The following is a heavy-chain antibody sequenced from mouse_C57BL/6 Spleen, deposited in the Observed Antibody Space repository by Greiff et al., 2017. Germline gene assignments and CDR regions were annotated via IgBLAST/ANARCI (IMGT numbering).Heavy chain of an antibody. V-gene: IGHV1-42*01. CDR1: GYSFTGYY. CDR2: INPSTGGT. Sequence: EVQLQQSGPELVKPGASVKISCKASGYSFTGYYMNWVKQSPEKSLEWIGEINPSTGGTTYNQKFKAKATLTVDKSSSTAYMQLKSLTSEDSAVYYCARAGYYGFDYWGQGTTLTVSS. D-gene: IGHD1-1*01. CDR3: ARAGYYGFDY. J-gene: IGHJ2*01.